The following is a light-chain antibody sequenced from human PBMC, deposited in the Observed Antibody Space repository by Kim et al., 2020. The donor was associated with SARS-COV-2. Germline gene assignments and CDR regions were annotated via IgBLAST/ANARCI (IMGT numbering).Light chain of an antibody. CDR3: QQYTESSFT. CDR2: AAS. J-gene: IGKJ2*01. Sequence: EVVLTQSPGTLSLSPGERATLSCRASQSVYSSYFGWYQQKPGQAPRLLIYAASNRATGIPDRFSGSGSGTDFSLTISRLEPEDFAVYYCQQYTESSFTFGQGTKLEI. V-gene: IGKV3-20*01. CDR1: QSVYSSY.